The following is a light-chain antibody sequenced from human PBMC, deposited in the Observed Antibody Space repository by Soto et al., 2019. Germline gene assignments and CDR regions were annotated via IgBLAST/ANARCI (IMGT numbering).Light chain of an antibody. Sequence: SQMTQSPSSLSSSVGGRFNITCRASQSVSSYLNWYQQKAGKAPKLLIYAASTWQSGVPSRFSGSGSGTDFTLVISSLQPEDFATYFCQQTDRSPLTFGGGTKVDIK. CDR2: AAS. J-gene: IGKJ4*01. V-gene: IGKV1-39*01. CDR3: QQTDRSPLT. CDR1: QSVSSY.